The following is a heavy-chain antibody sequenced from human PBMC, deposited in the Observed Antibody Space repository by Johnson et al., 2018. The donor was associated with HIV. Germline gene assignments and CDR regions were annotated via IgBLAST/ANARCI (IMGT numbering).Heavy chain of an antibody. V-gene: IGHV3-33*08. CDR2: IWYDGRNK. CDR1: GFTLSTYW. J-gene: IGHJ3*02. Sequence: VQLVESGGGLVQPGGSLRLSCAASGFTLSTYWMSWVRQAPGKGLEWVAVIWYDGRNKYYADSVKGRFTISRDNSKNTMFLQMNSLRPEDTAVYYCARDLAGTERGNAFDIWGQGTMVTVSS. D-gene: IGHD1-1*01. CDR3: ARDLAGTERGNAFDI.